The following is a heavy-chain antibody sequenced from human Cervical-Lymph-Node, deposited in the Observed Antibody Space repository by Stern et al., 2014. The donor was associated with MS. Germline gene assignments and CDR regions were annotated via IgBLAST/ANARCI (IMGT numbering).Heavy chain of an antibody. V-gene: IGHV5-51*01. Sequence: EDQLVESGAEVKKPGESLKISCKGSGYSFTSYWIGWVRQMPGKGLEWMGIIYPGDSDTRYSPSFQGQVTISADKSISTAYLQWSSLKASDTAMYYCARQTGYDILTGYSHYYGMDVGGQGTTVTVSS. J-gene: IGHJ6*02. CDR1: GYSFTSYW. CDR2: IYPGDSDT. CDR3: ARQTGYDILTGYSHYYGMDV. D-gene: IGHD3-9*01.